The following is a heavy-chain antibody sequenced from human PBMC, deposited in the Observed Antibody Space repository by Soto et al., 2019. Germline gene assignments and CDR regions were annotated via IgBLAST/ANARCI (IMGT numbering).Heavy chain of an antibody. D-gene: IGHD2-21*02. CDR2: IKQDGSEK. CDR1: GFTFSSYW. Sequence: GGSLILSCAXSGFTFSSYWMSWVRQAPGKGLEWVANIKQDGSEKYYVDSVKGRFTISRDDAKNSLYLQMNSLRAEDTAVYYCARFVVVTANGGMDVWGQGTTVTVSS. CDR3: ARFVVVTANGGMDV. J-gene: IGHJ6*02. V-gene: IGHV3-7*01.